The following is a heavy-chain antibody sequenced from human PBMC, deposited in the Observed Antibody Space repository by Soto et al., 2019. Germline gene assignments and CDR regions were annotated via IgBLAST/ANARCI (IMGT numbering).Heavy chain of an antibody. CDR2: VHISGHS. CDR3: ARVRQGCSANNCYFDP. CDR1: GGSVRAPDW. Sequence: QVHLQESGPGLVAPSGTLSLTCTLSGGSVRAPDWWNWVRQSPDKGLEWIAEVHISGHSNYNPSLRSRVSVSIDSSKNQFYPNLNSVTAADTAIYYCARVRQGCSANNCYFDPWGQGTQATISS. J-gene: IGHJ5*01. D-gene: IGHD1-1*01. V-gene: IGHV4-4*02.